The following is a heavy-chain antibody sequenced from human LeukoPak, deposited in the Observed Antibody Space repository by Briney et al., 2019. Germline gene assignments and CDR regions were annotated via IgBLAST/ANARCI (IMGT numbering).Heavy chain of an antibody. J-gene: IGHJ4*02. V-gene: IGHV3-66*01. Sequence: GGSLRLSCAASGFTVSSNYMSWVRQAPGKGLEWVSVIYSGGSTYYADSVKGRFTISRDNSKNTLCLQMNSLRAEDTAVYYCARELAAAGVDYWGQGTLVTVSS. CDR1: GFTVSSNY. D-gene: IGHD6-13*01. CDR3: ARELAAAGVDY. CDR2: IYSGGST.